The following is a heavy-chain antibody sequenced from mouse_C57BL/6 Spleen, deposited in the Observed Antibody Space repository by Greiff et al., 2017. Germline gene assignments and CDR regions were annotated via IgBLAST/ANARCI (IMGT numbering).Heavy chain of an antibody. V-gene: IGHV1-80*01. J-gene: IGHJ2*01. CDR2: IYPGDGDT. CDR1: GYAFSSYW. Sequence: QVQLQQSGAELVKPGASVKISCKASGYAFSSYWMNWVKQRPGKGLEWIGQIYPGDGDTNYNGKFKGKATLTADKSSSTAYMQLSSLTSEDSAVYFCAREMGPRENFDYWGQGTTLTVSS. D-gene: IGHD4-1*01. CDR3: AREMGPRENFDY.